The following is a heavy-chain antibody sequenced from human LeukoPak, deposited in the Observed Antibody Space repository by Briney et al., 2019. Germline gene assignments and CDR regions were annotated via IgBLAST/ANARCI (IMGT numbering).Heavy chain of an antibody. D-gene: IGHD3-16*01. V-gene: IGHV3-48*03. Sequence: HAGGSLRLSCAASGFTFSSYEMNWVRQAPGKGLEWVSYISSSGSTIYYADSVKGRFTISRDNAKNSLYLQMNSLRADDTAVYYCARDYIGGWNDYWGQGTLVTVSS. CDR1: GFTFSSYE. J-gene: IGHJ4*02. CDR2: ISSSGSTI. CDR3: ARDYIGGWNDY.